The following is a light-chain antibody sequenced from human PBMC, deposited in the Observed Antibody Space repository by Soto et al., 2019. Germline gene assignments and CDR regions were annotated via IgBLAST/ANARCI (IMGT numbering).Light chain of an antibody. CDR3: QQYGSSPNT. Sequence: EIVLTQSPGTLSLSPGERATLSCRASQSVSSSYLAWYQQKPGQAPRLLIYGASSRATGIPDRFSGSGSGTDFTLTISRLVPEDFAVYYCQQYGSSPNTFGGGTKVEIK. V-gene: IGKV3-20*01. CDR1: QSVSSSY. J-gene: IGKJ4*01. CDR2: GAS.